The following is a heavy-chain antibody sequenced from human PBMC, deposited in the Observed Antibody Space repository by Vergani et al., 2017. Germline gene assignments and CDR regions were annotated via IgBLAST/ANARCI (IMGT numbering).Heavy chain of an antibody. Sequence: QVQLVESGGGLVKPGGYLRLSCAASGFSFSDHYMTWNRQAPGKGLEWVSYISNSGNTIEYADSVKGRFSISRDNAKSSLFLQMDSLRAEDTAVYYCARDHRDYNNYPGTFDIWGQGSMVTVSS. CDR1: GFSFSDHY. J-gene: IGHJ3*02. V-gene: IGHV3-11*01. D-gene: IGHD5-24*01. CDR2: ISNSGNTI. CDR3: ARDHRDYNNYPGTFDI.